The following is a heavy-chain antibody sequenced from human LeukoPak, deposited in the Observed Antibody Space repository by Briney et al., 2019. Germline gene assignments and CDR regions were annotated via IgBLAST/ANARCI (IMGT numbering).Heavy chain of an antibody. V-gene: IGHV3-53*01. CDR2: IYSGGST. J-gene: IGHJ3*02. CDR1: GFTVSSNY. CDR3: ARGPWGIVGGDGAFDI. D-gene: IGHD2-21*02. Sequence: QPGGSLRLSCAASGFTVSSNYMSWIRQAPGKGLEWVSIIYSGGSTYYADSVKGRFTISRDNSKNTLYLQMNSLRADDMAVYYCARGPWGIVGGDGAFDIWGQGTMVTVSS.